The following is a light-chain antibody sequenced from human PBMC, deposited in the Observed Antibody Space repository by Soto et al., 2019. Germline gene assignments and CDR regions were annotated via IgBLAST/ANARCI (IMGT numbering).Light chain of an antibody. J-gene: IGKJ1*01. Sequence: TQLTQSPSTLSGSVGDRFTITFRASQTISSWLAWYQQKTGKAPKLLIYKASTLKSGVPSRFSGSGSGTEFTLTISSLQPDDFATYYCQHYNSYSEAFGQGTKVDIK. CDR3: QHYNSYSEA. CDR2: KAS. CDR1: QTISSW. V-gene: IGKV1-5*03.